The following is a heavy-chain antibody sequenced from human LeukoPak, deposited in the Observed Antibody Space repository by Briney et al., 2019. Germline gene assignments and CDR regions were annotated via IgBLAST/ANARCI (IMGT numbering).Heavy chain of an antibody. CDR2: IYYSGST. J-gene: IGHJ4*02. CDR1: GGSISSYY. D-gene: IGHD6-13*01. V-gene: IGHV4-59*01. CDR3: ARGDSSWPYYFDC. Sequence: SETLSLTCTVSGGSISSYYWNWIRQSPGKGLEWIGYIYYSGSTNYNPSLNSRVTISVDTSKNQFSLKLNSVTAADTAVYYCARGDSSWPYYFDCWGQGTLVTVSS.